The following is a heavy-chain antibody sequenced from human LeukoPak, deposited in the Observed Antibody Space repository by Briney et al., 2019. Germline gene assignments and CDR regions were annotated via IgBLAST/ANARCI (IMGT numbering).Heavy chain of an antibody. J-gene: IGHJ4*02. Sequence: GGSLILSCAASGFKFSSYSMKWVRQAPGKGLEWVSFISSSSSYIYYADSLKGRFTISRDNAKNSLYLQMNSLRAEDTAVYYCARGTMFPYYFDYWGQGTLVTVSS. CDR2: ISSSSSYI. CDR3: ARGTMFPYYFDY. D-gene: IGHD3-10*02. CDR1: GFKFSSYS. V-gene: IGHV3-21*01.